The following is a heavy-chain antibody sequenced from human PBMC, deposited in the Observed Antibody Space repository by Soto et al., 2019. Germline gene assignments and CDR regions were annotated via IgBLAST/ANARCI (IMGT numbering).Heavy chain of an antibody. CDR2: ISSSSSYI. D-gene: IGHD2-2*01. Sequence: GGSLRRSSSASGFTFSSYSMNWVRQAPGKGLEWAPSISSSSSYIYYADSVKGRFTISRDNAKNSLYLQMNSLRAEDTAVYYCARLPFKGSQLLLSAPIDYWGQGTLVTVSS. CDR3: ARLPFKGSQLLLSAPIDY. J-gene: IGHJ4*02. V-gene: IGHV3-21*01. CDR1: GFTFSSYS.